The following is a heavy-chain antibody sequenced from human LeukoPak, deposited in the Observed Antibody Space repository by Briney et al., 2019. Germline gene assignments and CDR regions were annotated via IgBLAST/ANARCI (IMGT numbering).Heavy chain of an antibody. J-gene: IGHJ4*02. Sequence: SETLSLTCTVSGGSISSYYWSWIRQPAGKGLDWIGSIYHSGSTFYNPSLKGRVTISLDTSKNQFSLKLSSVTAADTAVYFCARDGTRMGNYFNYWGQGTLVTVSS. CDR3: ARDGTRMGNYFNY. V-gene: IGHV4-4*07. D-gene: IGHD7-27*01. CDR1: GGSISSYY. CDR2: IYHSGST.